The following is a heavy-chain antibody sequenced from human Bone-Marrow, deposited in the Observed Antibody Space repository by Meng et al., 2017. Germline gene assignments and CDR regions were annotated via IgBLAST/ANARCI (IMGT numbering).Heavy chain of an antibody. J-gene: IGHJ4*02. V-gene: IGHV3-7*01. CDR1: GFTFSSYW. CDR3: ARAYYDFWSGYSPHFDY. CDR2: IKQDGSEK. Sequence: SCAASGFTFSSYWMSWVRQAPGKGLEWVANIKQDGSEKYYVDSVKGRFTISRDNAKNSLYLQMDSLRAEDTAVYYCARAYYDFWSGYSPHFDYWGQGTLVTVSS. D-gene: IGHD3-3*01.